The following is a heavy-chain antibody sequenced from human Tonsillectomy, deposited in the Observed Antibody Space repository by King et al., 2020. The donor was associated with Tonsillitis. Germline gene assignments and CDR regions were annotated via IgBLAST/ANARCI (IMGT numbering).Heavy chain of an antibody. CDR2: ISAYNGNT. D-gene: IGHD6-19*01. CDR3: ARDGIAVAGRNPYGMDV. CDR1: GDIFTSYG. Sequence: QLVQSGAEVKKPGASVNVSCKASGDIFTSYGFSWVRQAPGQGLDWMGWISAYNGNTNYAQNLQGRVTMTTDTSTSTAYMELRSLRSDDTAVYYWARDGIAVAGRNPYGMDVWGQGTTVTVSS. J-gene: IGHJ6*02. V-gene: IGHV1-18*01.